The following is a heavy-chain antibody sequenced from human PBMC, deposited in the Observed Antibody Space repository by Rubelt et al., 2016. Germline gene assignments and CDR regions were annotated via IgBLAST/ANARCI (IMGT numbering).Heavy chain of an antibody. J-gene: IGHJ3*02. V-gene: IGHV4-39*07. Sequence: QLQLQESGPGLVKPSETLSLTCTVSGGSISSSSYYWGWIRQPPGKGLEWIGSIYYGGSTYYNPSLKSRVTISVDTSKNQFSLKLSSVTAADTAVYYCARLFGELANDAFDIWGQGTMVTVSS. CDR2: IYYGGST. CDR1: GGSISSSSYY. D-gene: IGHD3-10*02. CDR3: ARLFGELANDAFDI.